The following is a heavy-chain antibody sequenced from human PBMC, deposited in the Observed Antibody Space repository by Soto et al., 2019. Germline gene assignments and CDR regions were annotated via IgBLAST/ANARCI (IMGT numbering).Heavy chain of an antibody. V-gene: IGHV1-18*01. D-gene: IGHD1-20*01. CDR1: GYTFTSYG. Sequence: ASVKVSCKASGYTFTSYGISWVRQAPGQGLEWMGWISAYNGNTNYAQKLQGRVTMTTDTSTSTAYMEMRSLRSDDTAVYYCATLNLPVYYSGMDVWGQGTTVPVS. CDR2: ISAYNGNT. CDR3: ATLNLPVYYSGMDV. J-gene: IGHJ6*02.